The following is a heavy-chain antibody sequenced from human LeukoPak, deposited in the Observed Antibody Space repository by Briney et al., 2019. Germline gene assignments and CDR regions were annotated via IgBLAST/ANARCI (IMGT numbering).Heavy chain of an antibody. D-gene: IGHD3-10*01. CDR1: GGSFSGYY. CDR2: INHSGST. V-gene: IGHV4-34*01. Sequence: SETLSLTCAVYGGSFSGYYWSWIRQPPGKGLESIGEINHSGSTNYNPSLKSRVTISVDTSKNQFSLKLSSVTAADTAVYYCARRGLRYYYGSGTNWFDPWGQGTLVTVSS. J-gene: IGHJ5*02. CDR3: ARRGLRYYYGSGTNWFDP.